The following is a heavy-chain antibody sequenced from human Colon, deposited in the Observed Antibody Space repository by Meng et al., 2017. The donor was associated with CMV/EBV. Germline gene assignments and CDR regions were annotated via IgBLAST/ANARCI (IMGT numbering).Heavy chain of an antibody. D-gene: IGHD3-10*01. CDR2: MDPGSGNS. V-gene: IGHV1-8*01. CDR3: ARGNSWFVY. J-gene: IGHJ4*02. CDR1: GYTFASYD. Sequence: QLQVVDSGAEGTKPGPSLKVSCKASGYTFASYDLNWVRLTDGQGLEWVAWMDPGSGNSTHAQRLQGRITLTRDTTTTTAYMELNNLRSEETAVYFCARGNSWFVYWGQGTLVTVSS.